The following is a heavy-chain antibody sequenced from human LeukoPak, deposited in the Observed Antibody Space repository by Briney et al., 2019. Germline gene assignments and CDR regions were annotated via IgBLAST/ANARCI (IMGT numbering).Heavy chain of an antibody. D-gene: IGHD4-17*01. J-gene: IGHJ6*03. Sequence: TGGSLRLSCAASGFTVSSNYMSWVRQAPGKGLEWVSVIYSGGSTYYADSVKGRFTISRDNSKNTVYLQMTSLRAEDTAVYYCARDYYGDYPHYYYYMDVWVKGSTV. CDR3: ARDYYGDYPHYYYYMDV. CDR2: IYSGGST. CDR1: GFTVSSNY. V-gene: IGHV3-53*01.